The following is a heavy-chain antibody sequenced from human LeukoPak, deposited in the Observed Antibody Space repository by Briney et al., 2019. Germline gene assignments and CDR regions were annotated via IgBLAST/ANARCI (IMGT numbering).Heavy chain of an antibody. J-gene: IGHJ4*02. CDR3: AREDPGAAAGNDY. CDR2: ISSSGSTI. CDR1: GFTFSSYE. Sequence: GGPLRLSCAASGFTFSSYEMNWVRQAPGKGLEWVSYISSSGSTIYYADSVKGRFTISRDNAKNSLYLQMNSLRAEDTAVYYCAREDPGAAAGNDYWGQGTLVTVSS. V-gene: IGHV3-48*03. D-gene: IGHD6-13*01.